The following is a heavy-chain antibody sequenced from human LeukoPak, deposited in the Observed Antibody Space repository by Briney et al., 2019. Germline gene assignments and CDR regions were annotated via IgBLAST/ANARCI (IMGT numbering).Heavy chain of an antibody. J-gene: IGHJ4*02. V-gene: IGHV4-59*05. CDR3: ARQHVSYCSTTSCSAGFVDS. CDR2: IYYSGST. CDR1: AGSISSYY. D-gene: IGHD2-2*01. Sequence: PETLSLTCTVSAGSISSYYWSWIRQPPGKGLEWIGSIYYSGSTYYNPSLKSRVTISVDTSKNQFSLKLSSVTAADTAVYYCARQHVSYCSTTSCSAGFVDSWGQGTLVTVSS.